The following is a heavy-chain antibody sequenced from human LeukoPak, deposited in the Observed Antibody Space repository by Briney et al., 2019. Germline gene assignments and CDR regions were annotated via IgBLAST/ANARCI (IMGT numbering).Heavy chain of an antibody. Sequence: GGSLRLSCAASGFTFSSYAMSWVRQAPGKGLEWVSAISGSGGSTYYADSVKGRFTISRDNSKNTLYLQMNSLRAEDTAVYYCAREAGISTMVRGVISGYFDYWGQGTLVTVSS. CDR3: AREAGISTMVRGVISGYFDY. J-gene: IGHJ4*02. D-gene: IGHD3-10*01. CDR1: GFTFSSYA. CDR2: ISGSGGST. V-gene: IGHV3-23*01.